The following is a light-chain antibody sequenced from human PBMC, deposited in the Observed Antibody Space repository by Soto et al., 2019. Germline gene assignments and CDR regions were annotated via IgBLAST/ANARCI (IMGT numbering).Light chain of an antibody. V-gene: IGKV3-15*01. CDR1: QSVNSN. CDR3: QQYNNWYT. J-gene: IGKJ2*01. Sequence: EIVMTQSPATLSASPGERATLSCRASQSVNSNLAWYQQKPGQAPRLLIYHASTRATGIPARFSGSGSGTEFPLTISSLQSDDFAFYYCQQYNNWYTFGQGTKLEIK. CDR2: HAS.